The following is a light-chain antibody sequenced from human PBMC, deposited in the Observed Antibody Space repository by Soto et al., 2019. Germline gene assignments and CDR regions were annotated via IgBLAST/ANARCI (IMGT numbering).Light chain of an antibody. CDR1: QSLNSL. CDR2: DAS. J-gene: IGKJ1*01. Sequence: DIQMTQSPSSVSASVGDRVTITCRASQSLNSLLAWYQQKPGRAPKLLTYDASTLESGVPSRFSGSGSGTEFTLTISSLQTDDFATYYCQQYNSYSSWTFGQGTKVDIK. V-gene: IGKV1-5*01. CDR3: QQYNSYSSWT.